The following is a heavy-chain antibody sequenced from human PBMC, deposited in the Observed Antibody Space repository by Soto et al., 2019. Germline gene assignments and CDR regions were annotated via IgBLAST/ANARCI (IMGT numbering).Heavy chain of an antibody. J-gene: IGHJ4*02. Sequence: SETLSLTCTVSGGSISSYYWSWIRQPPGKGLEWIGYIYYSGSTNYNPSLKSRVTISVDTSKNQFSLKLSSVTAADTAVYYCARETYDSSGYPFDYWGQGNLVTVSS. D-gene: IGHD3-22*01. V-gene: IGHV4-59*01. CDR1: GGSISSYY. CDR2: IYYSGST. CDR3: ARETYDSSGYPFDY.